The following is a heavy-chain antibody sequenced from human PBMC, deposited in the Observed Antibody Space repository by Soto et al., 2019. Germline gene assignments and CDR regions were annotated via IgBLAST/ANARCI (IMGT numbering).Heavy chain of an antibody. Sequence: GESLKISCAASGFTFSSYDMHWVRQATGKGLEWVSAIGTAGDTYYPGSVKGRFTISRENAKNSLYLQMNSLRAGDTAVYYCARDLGTGVGFDYWGQGTLVTVSS. CDR2: IGTAGDT. D-gene: IGHD2-2*01. J-gene: IGHJ4*02. V-gene: IGHV3-13*01. CDR3: ARDLGTGVGFDY. CDR1: GFTFSSYD.